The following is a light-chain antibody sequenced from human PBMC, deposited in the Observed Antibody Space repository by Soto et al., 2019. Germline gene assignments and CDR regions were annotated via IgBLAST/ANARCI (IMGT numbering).Light chain of an antibody. V-gene: IGKV1-39*01. J-gene: IGKJ1*01. CDR2: SAS. Sequence: DIQMTQSPSSLSASVGERVTITCRASQSIGRHINWYQQKPGKAPNLVIYSASSLHSGVPSRFSGSGSGTDFTLTITNLQPDDFATYCCQQSYTTLWTFGHGTTVDLK. CDR3: QQSYTTLWT. CDR1: QSIGRH.